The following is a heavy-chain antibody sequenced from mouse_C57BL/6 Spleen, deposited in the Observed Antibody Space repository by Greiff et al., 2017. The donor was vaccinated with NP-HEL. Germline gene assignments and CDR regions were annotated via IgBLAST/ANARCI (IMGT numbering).Heavy chain of an antibody. CDR1: CYTFTSYW. CDR3: ATFITTDPWFAY. Sequence: QVQLQQPGAELVMPGASVKLSCKASCYTFTSYWMHWVKQGPGHGLEWIGEIDPSDSYTNYNQKFKGKSTLTVDKSSSTAYMQLSSLTSADSAVYYRATFITTDPWFAYWGHGTLVTGSA. D-gene: IGHD1-1*01. CDR2: IDPSDSYT. V-gene: IGHV1-69*01. J-gene: IGHJ3*01.